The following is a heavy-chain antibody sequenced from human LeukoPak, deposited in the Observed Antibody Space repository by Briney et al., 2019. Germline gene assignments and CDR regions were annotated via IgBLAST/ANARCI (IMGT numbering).Heavy chain of an antibody. CDR3: ARLPGYYYNSSGYHNDAFDI. CDR1: GGTFSSYA. Sequence: SVKVSCKASGGTFSSYAISWVRQAPGQGLEWMGGIIPIFGTANYAQKFQGRVTITADESTSTAYMELSSLRSEDTAVYYCARLPGYYYNSSGYHNDAFDIWGQGTMVTVSS. CDR2: IIPIFGTA. D-gene: IGHD3-22*01. V-gene: IGHV1-69*13. J-gene: IGHJ3*02.